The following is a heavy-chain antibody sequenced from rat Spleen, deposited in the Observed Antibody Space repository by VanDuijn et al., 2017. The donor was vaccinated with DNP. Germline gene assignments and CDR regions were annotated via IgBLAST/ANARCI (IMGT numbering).Heavy chain of an antibody. V-gene: IGHV4-2*01. Sequence: EVKLVESGGGLVQPGRSLKLSCAASGFNFNDCWLGWVRQAQGKGLEWIGEINKDSSTTNSSPSLRERFTIARDNAQNSLYLQMSKVGSDDTAIYFCARKSFKGWFFDFWGPGTMVTVSS. J-gene: IGHJ1*01. D-gene: IGHD1-3*01. CDR2: INKDSSTT. CDR3: ARKSFKGWFFDF. CDR1: GFNFNDCW.